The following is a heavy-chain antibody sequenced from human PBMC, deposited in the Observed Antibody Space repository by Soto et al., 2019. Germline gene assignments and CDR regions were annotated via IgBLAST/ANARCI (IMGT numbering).Heavy chain of an antibody. J-gene: IGHJ6*03. CDR1: GFNFRSYG. D-gene: IGHD3-9*01. V-gene: IGHV3-7*01. Sequence: GGSQRLSCTASGFNFRSYGRSWVRQAPGKGLEWVANIKQDGSEKYYVDSVKGRFTISRDNAKNSLYLQMNSLRAEDTAVYYCAREGTSLLRYFDWLLSVGYYYYMDVWGKGTTVTVSS. CDR2: IKQDGSEK. CDR3: AREGTSLLRYFDWLLSVGYYYYMDV.